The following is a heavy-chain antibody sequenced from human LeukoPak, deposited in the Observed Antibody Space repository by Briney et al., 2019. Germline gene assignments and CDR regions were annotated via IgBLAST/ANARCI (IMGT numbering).Heavy chain of an antibody. J-gene: IGHJ5*02. CDR2: IYYSGST. Sequence: SETLSLTCTVSGGSISSSSYYWGWIRQPPGKGLEWIGSIYYSGSTYYNPSLKSRVTISVDTSKNQFSLKLSSVTATDTAIYYCARPPGIAAAWFDPWGQGTLVTVSS. V-gene: IGHV4-39*01. D-gene: IGHD6-13*01. CDR1: GGSISSSSYY. CDR3: ARPPGIAAAWFDP.